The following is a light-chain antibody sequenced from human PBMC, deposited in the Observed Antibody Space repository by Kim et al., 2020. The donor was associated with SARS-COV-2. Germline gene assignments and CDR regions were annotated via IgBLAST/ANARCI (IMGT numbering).Light chain of an antibody. CDR2: GAS. CDR3: HQYHTWPYS. J-gene: IGKJ2*03. Sequence: SASAGETVTLSCRATESVSSSLAWYQQRPGQAPTLLIYGASTRDTGIPARFTGSESGSQFTLTIRGLQSEDFAVYHCHQYHTWPYSFGRGTKLEI. V-gene: IGKV3-15*01. CDR1: ESVSSS.